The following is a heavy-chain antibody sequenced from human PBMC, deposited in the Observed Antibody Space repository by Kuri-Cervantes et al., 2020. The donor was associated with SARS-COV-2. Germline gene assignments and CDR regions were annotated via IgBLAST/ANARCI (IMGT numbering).Heavy chain of an antibody. J-gene: IGHJ5*02. V-gene: IGHV1-46*01. CDR1: GYTFTSYY. Sequence: ASVKVSCKASGYTFTSYYMHWVRQAPGQGLEWMGIINPSGGSTSYAQKFQGRVTMTRDTSTSTVYMELSSLRSEDTAVYYCATAPGLPSGSINWFDPWGQGTLVTVSS. CDR2: INPSGGST. D-gene: IGHD3-10*01. CDR3: ATAPGLPSGSINWFDP.